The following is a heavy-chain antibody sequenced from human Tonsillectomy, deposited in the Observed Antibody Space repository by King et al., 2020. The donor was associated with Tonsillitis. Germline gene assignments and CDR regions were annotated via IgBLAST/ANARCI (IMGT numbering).Heavy chain of an antibody. CDR2: IWYDGSNK. V-gene: IGHV3-33*08. CDR1: GFTFSDYG. J-gene: IGHJ3*01. Sequence: QLVQSGGGVVQPGRSLRLSCVASGFTFSDYGMHWVRQAPGKGLEWVTVIWYDGSNKYYADSVKGRFTISRDNSKSTLYLQINSLRAEDTAKYYCARGAYCGSTSGRVGNALDLWGQGTMVTVSS. CDR3: ARGAYCGSTSGRVGNALDL. D-gene: IGHD2-2*01.